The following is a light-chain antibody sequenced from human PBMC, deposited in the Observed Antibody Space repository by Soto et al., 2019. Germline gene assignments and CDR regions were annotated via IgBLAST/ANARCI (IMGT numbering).Light chain of an antibody. CDR3: QLYGSLT. V-gene: IGKV3-20*01. J-gene: IGKJ1*01. Sequence: ETVLTQSPGTLSLSPGERATLSCRASQNVNSKYLAWYQQKPGQAPRLLIYGASNRATGIPDRFSGSGSGTDFTLTINRLEPEDFAVYYCQLYGSLTFGQGTTVESK. CDR1: QNVNSKY. CDR2: GAS.